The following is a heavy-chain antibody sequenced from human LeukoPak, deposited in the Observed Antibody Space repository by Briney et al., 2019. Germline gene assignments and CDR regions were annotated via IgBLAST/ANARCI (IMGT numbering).Heavy chain of an antibody. J-gene: IGHJ4*02. V-gene: IGHV1-69*13. Sequence: ASVKVSCKASGGTFSSYAISWVRQAPGQGLEWMGGIIPIFGTANYAQKFQGRVTITADESTSTAYMELSSLRSDDTAVYYCARVLNGAMVFDYWGQGTLVTVSS. CDR1: GGTFSSYA. D-gene: IGHD5-18*01. CDR2: IIPIFGTA. CDR3: ARVLNGAMVFDY.